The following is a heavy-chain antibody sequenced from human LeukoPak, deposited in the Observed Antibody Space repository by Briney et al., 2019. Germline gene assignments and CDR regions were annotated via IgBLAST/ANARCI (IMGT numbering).Heavy chain of an antibody. D-gene: IGHD3-9*01. Sequence: SETLSLTCTVSGGSISSYYWSWLRQPAGKGLEWIGRIYTSGSTNYYPSLKSRATMSVDTSKNQFSLKLSSVTAADTAVYYCARRPQYYDILTGYPATDYYYYMDVWGKGTTVTISS. J-gene: IGHJ6*03. CDR2: IYTSGST. CDR3: ARRPQYYDILTGYPATDYYYYMDV. V-gene: IGHV4-4*07. CDR1: GGSISSYY.